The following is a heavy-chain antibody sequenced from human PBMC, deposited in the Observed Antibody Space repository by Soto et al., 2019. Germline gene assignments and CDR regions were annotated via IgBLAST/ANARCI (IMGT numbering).Heavy chain of an antibody. CDR2: IHWNDDN. J-gene: IGHJ4*02. Sequence: QITLKESGPTLVKPTQTLTLTCTFSGLSLSTSGVGVGCVRQPPGKALEWLAVIHWNDDNHYTSSLKTRLTVTKDSTKNQVVVTITNMDPVDTGTYYCRHSRVNGGMDHWCPGIMVTVSS. CDR3: RHSRVNGGMDH. V-gene: IGHV2-5*01. CDR1: GLSLSTSGVG.